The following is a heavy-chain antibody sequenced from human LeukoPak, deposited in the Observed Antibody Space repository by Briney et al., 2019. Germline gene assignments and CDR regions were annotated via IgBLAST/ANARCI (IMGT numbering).Heavy chain of an antibody. CDR2: ISSSSSYI. Sequence: GGSLRLSCAASGFTFSSYSMNWVRQAPGKGLEWVSSISSSSSYIYYADSVKGRFTISRDNAKNSLYLQMNSLRAEDTAVYYCARDSDSDSITLFDYWGQGTLVTVSS. V-gene: IGHV3-21*01. D-gene: IGHD5-12*01. CDR1: GFTFSSYS. CDR3: ARDSDSDSITLFDY. J-gene: IGHJ4*02.